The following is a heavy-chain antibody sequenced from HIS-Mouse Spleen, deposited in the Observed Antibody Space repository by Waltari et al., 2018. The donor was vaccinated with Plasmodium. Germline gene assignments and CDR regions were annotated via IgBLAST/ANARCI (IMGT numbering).Heavy chain of an antibody. D-gene: IGHD6-13*01. J-gene: IGHJ1*01. CDR1: GSTFPGYY. CDR2: INPNSGGT. Sequence: QVQLVQSGAEVTKPGASVKVSCKASGSTFPGYYMHWVRQAPGPGLEWMGWINPNSGGTNYAQKFQGRVTMTRDTSISTAYMELSRLRSDDTAVYYCARVLGYKAAAGTFVEYFQHWGQGTLVTVSS. CDR3: ARVLGYKAAAGTFVEYFQH. V-gene: IGHV1-2*02.